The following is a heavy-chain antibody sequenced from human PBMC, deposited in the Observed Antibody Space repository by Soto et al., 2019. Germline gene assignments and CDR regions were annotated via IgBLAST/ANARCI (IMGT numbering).Heavy chain of an antibody. J-gene: IGHJ1*01. D-gene: IGHD2-8*01. Sequence: QVQLVQSGAEVKKPGASVKVSCKASGYTFTSYGISWVRQAPGQGLAWMGWISAYNGNTNYAQKLQGRVTMTTDTATSTAYMELRSLRSDDTAVYYCARGWGPDSKHCTNGVCYRGEYFQHWGQGTLVTVSS. CDR2: ISAYNGNT. V-gene: IGHV1-18*04. CDR1: GYTFTSYG. CDR3: ARGWGPDSKHCTNGVCYRGEYFQH.